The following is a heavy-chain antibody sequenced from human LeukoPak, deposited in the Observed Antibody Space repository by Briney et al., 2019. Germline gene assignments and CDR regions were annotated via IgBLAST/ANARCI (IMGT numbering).Heavy chain of an antibody. V-gene: IGHV3-23*01. D-gene: IGHD3-10*01. CDR2: ISATNT. Sequence: AGGSLRLPCAASGFTFRTNAMSWVRQAPGKGLEWVSAISATNTYYADAVKGRFTISRDDSKNTVYLHMSSLTAEDRAVYYCVKEHVDRGFTRSFEIWGQGTVVTVSS. CDR1: GFTFRTNA. J-gene: IGHJ3*02. CDR3: VKEHVDRGFTRSFEI.